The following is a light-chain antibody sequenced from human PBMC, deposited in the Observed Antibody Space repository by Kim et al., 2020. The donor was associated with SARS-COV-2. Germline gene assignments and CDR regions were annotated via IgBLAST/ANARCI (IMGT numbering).Light chain of an antibody. CDR2: GTS. CDR1: RSVSISY. CDR3: QHFRGSSRGEIA. Sequence: SCRASRSVSISYLAWYQQKPGQAPRLLIYGTSRRATGVPDRFVGSASGTDVTATDFTLTISRLEPEDVAVYYCQHFRGSSRGEIAFGPGTKVDIK. J-gene: IGKJ3*01. V-gene: IGKV3-20*01.